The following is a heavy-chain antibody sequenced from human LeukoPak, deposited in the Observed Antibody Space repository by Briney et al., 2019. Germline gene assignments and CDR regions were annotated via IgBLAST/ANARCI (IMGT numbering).Heavy chain of an antibody. D-gene: IGHD1-26*01. J-gene: IGHJ3*02. Sequence: GASVKVSCKASGYTFTGYYMQWVRQAPGQGLEWMGRINPNIGGTNYAQKFQGRVTMTRDTSISTIYMELSRLRSDDTAVYYCARVGAGLNDAFDIWGQGTMVTVSS. CDR1: GYTFTGYY. V-gene: IGHV1-2*06. CDR3: ARVGAGLNDAFDI. CDR2: INPNIGGT.